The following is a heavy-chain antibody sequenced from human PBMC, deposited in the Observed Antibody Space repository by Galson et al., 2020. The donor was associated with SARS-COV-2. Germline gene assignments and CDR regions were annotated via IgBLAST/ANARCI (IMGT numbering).Heavy chain of an antibody. CDR1: GYTFTDYY. CDR2: INPKSGGT. V-gene: IGHV1-2*02. CDR3: ARLRYYDVLTGYIVDV. J-gene: IGHJ6*02. D-gene: IGHD3-9*01. Sequence: ASVKVSCKASGYTFTDYYIHWVRQAPGQGLEWMGWINPKSGGTNYAQKFEGRVTMTRETSITTAYMELSRLRADDTAVYYCARLRYYDVLTGYIVDVWGQGTMVTVSS.